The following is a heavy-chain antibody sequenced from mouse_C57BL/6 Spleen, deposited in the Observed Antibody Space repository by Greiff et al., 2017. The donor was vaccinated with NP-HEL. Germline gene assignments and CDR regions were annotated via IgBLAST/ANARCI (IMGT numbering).Heavy chain of an antibody. CDR3: ARYDDYDERFAY. CDR2: IGNKANGYTT. D-gene: IGHD2-4*01. CDR1: GFTFTDYY. V-gene: IGHV7-3*01. J-gene: IGHJ3*01. Sequence: EVKLVESGGGLVQPGGSLSLSCAASGFTFTDYYMSWVRQPPGKALEWLGFIGNKANGYTTEYSASVKGRFTISRDNSQSILYLQMNALRAEDSATYYCARYDDYDERFAYWGQGTLVTVSA.